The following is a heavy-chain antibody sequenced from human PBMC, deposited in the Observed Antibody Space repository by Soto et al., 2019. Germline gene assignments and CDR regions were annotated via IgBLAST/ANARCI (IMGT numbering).Heavy chain of an antibody. CDR1: GVSLSSYD. Sequence: PSETLSLTCTVSGVSLSSYDLSWIRKTPGKGLEWIGYIYYSGSTNYNPSLKSRVTISVDTSKNQFSLKLSSVTAADTAVYYCARAPRGNYGYPSYFDYWGQGTLVTVSS. D-gene: IGHD3-10*01. J-gene: IGHJ4*02. CDR2: IYYSGST. V-gene: IGHV4-59*01. CDR3: ARAPRGNYGYPSYFDY.